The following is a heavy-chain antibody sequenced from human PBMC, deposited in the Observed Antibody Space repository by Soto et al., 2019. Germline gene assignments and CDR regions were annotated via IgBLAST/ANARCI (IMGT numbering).Heavy chain of an antibody. CDR3: AKGTYSSGWDY. D-gene: IGHD6-19*01. V-gene: IGHV3-23*01. J-gene: IGHJ4*02. CDR1: GFTFNNYA. Sequence: GGSLRLSCAASGFTFNNYAMNWVRQAPGKGLEWVSAISGSGDSTHYVDSVKGRFTISRDNSKSTLYLQMNSLRAEDTAVYYCAKGTYSSGWDYWGQGTLVTVSS. CDR2: ISGSGDST.